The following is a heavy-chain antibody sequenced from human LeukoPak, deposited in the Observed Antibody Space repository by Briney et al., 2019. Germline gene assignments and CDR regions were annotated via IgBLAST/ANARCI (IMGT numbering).Heavy chain of an antibody. D-gene: IGHD6-13*01. CDR2: IYHSGST. V-gene: IGHV4-39*01. J-gene: IGHJ4*02. CDR1: GFTFSSYGIH. Sequence: GSLRLSCAASGFTFSSYGIHWIRQPPGKGLEWIGTIYHSGSTYYNPSLKSRVTIFVDTSRNQFSLRLSSVTAADTAVYYCARQGYTSSWYTNAYWGQGTLVTVSS. CDR3: ARQGYTSSWYTNAY.